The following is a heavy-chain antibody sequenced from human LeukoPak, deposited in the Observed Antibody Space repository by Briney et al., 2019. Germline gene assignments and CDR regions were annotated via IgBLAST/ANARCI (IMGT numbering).Heavy chain of an antibody. CDR2: INHSGRT. Sequence: SETLSLTCAVYGGSFSGYYWSWIRQPPGKGLEWIGEINHSGRTNYNPSLKSRVTISVDTSKNQFSLKLSSVTAADTAVYYCAGLVGATLYNWFDPWGQGTLVTVSS. V-gene: IGHV4-34*01. CDR3: AGLVGATLYNWFDP. CDR1: GGSFSGYY. J-gene: IGHJ5*02. D-gene: IGHD1-26*01.